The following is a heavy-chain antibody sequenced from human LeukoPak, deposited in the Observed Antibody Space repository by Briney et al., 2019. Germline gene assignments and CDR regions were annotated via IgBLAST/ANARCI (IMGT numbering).Heavy chain of an antibody. CDR1: GGSISSYY. CDR3: ARSYGPQDCSGGSCYSGVDYYYYMDV. V-gene: IGHV4-59*01. CDR2: IYYSGST. J-gene: IGHJ6*03. Sequence: SETLSLTCTVSGGSISSYYWSWIRQPPGKGLEWIGYIYYSGSTNYNPSLKSRVTISVDTSKNQFSLKLSSVTAADTAVYYCARSYGPQDCSGGSCYSGVDYYYYMDVWGKGTTVTVFS. D-gene: IGHD2-15*01.